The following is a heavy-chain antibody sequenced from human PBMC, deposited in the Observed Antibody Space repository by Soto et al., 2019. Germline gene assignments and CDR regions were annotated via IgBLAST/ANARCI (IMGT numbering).Heavy chain of an antibody. CDR2: LKGRNVGGTI. CDR1: GFTFNDAW. D-gene: IGHD6-19*01. Sequence: EVQLVESGGGLVKPGGSLRLSCATYGFTFNDAWLSWVRQAPGKGLEWVGRLKGRNVGGTIDYAAPVTGRFTISSDESQNTLHLQMNSLKIEDTAVYYCTTEFGYSSGHNDHWGQGALVTVSS. V-gene: IGHV3-15*07. CDR3: TTEFGYSSGHNDH. J-gene: IGHJ4*02.